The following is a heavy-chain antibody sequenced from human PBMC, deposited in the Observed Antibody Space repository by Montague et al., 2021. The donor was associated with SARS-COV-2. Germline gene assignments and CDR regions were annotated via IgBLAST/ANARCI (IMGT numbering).Heavy chain of an antibody. CDR3: ARMAGTTAFDS. CDR2: IDWDDYK. J-gene: IGHJ4*02. V-gene: IGHV2-70*11. D-gene: IGHD1-1*01. Sequence: WLARIDWDDYKYYSTSLKTRLTISKDTSKNQVVLTMTKMDPVSTATYYCARMAGTTAFDSWGQGTMVIVYS.